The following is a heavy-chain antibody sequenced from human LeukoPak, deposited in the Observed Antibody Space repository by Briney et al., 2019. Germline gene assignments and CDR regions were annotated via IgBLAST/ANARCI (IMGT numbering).Heavy chain of an antibody. CDR2: IGTSTSYI. CDR3: ATTPRGYSYGYLFDY. J-gene: IGHJ4*02. V-gene: IGHV3-21*01. D-gene: IGHD5-18*01. Sequence: GGSLRLSCAASGFTFSTYIMNWVRQTPGKGLEWVSSIGTSTSYIYYADSVKGRFTISRDNAKNSLYLQMNSLRAEDTAVYYCATTPRGYSYGYLFDYWGQGTLVTVSS. CDR1: GFTFSTYI.